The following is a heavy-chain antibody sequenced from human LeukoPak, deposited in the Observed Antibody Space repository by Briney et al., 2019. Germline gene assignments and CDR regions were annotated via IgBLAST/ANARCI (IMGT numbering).Heavy chain of an antibody. CDR3: ARVESWAFWGSGTLGYYYYGMDV. Sequence: GASVTVSCTASGYTFTSYGISWVRQAPGQGLEWMGWISAYNGNTNYAQKLQGRVTMTTDTSTSTAYMELRSLRSDDTAVYYCARVESWAFWGSGTLGYYYYGMDVWGQGTTVTVSS. CDR2: ISAYNGNT. J-gene: IGHJ6*02. D-gene: IGHD3-10*01. V-gene: IGHV1-18*01. CDR1: GYTFTSYG.